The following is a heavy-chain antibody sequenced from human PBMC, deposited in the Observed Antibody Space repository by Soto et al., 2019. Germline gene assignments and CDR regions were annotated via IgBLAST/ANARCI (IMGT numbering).Heavy chain of an antibody. Sequence: GASVTVCCAACGDTFANYGRSCLRQAPGQGLEWMGWISAYNGNTNYAQKLQGRVTMTTDTSTSTAYMELRSLRSDDTAVYYCARGVGSGTYYNQYTLLDPLVKGTLVTVSS. J-gene: IGHJ5*02. CDR2: ISAYNGNT. CDR3: ARGVGSGTYYNQYTLLDP. D-gene: IGHD3-10*01. CDR1: GDTFANYG. V-gene: IGHV1-18*01.